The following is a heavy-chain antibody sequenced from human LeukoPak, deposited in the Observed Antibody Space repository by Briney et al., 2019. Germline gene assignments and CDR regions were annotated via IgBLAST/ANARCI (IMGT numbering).Heavy chain of an antibody. V-gene: IGHV1-69*04. D-gene: IGHD5-24*01. CDR1: RGTYSSYA. CDR3: ARYPEVEMATITFTDY. Sequence: ASVKVSCKASRGTYSSYAISWVRQAPGQGREWMGRIIPILGIANYEQKCQGRVTITADKFTSTAYMELSSLRSEDTAVYYCARYPEVEMATITFTDYWGQGTLVTVSS. CDR2: IIPILGIA. J-gene: IGHJ4*02.